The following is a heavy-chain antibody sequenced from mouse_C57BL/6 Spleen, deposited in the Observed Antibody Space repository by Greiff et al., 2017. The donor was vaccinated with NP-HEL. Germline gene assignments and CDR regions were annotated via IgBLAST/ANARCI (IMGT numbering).Heavy chain of an antibody. J-gene: IGHJ1*03. CDR3: ARDWDEYFDV. CDR2: ISYDGSN. CDR1: GYSITSGYY. V-gene: IGHV3-6*01. D-gene: IGHD4-1*01. Sequence: EVKVEESGPGLVKPSQSLSLTCSVTGYSITSGYYWNWIRQFPGNKLEWMGYISYDGSNNYNPSLKNLISITRDTSKNQFFLKLNSVTTEDTATYYCARDWDEYFDVWGTGTTVTVSS.